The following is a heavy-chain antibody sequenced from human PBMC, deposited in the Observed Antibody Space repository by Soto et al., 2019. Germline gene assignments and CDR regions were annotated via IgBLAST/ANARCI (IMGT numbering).Heavy chain of an antibody. V-gene: IGHV4-59*01. CDR3: ARVAAAGTDYDYVGGSNRYTLTGLDP. D-gene: IGHD3-16*02. Sequence: SETLSLTCTVSGGSISSYYWSWIRQPPGKGLEWIGYIYYSGSTNYNPSLKSRVTISVDTSKNQFSLKLSSVTAADTAAYYCARVAAAGTDYDYVGGSNRYTLTGLDPRGQRNLVRVSA. CDR2: IYYSGST. J-gene: IGHJ5*02. CDR1: GGSISSYY.